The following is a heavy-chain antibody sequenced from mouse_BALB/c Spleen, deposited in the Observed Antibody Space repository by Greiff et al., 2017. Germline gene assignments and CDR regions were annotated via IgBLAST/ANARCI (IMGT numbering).Heavy chain of an antibody. CDR3: ARVYGNYYFDY. V-gene: IGHV5-6-5*01. J-gene: IGHJ2*01. CDR1: GFTFSSYA. Sequence: DVILVESGGGLVKPGGSLKLSCAASGFTFSSYAMSWVRQTPEKRLEWVASISSGGSTYYPDSVKGRFTISRDNARNILYLQMSSLRSEDTAMYYCARVYGNYYFDYWGQGTTLTVSS. CDR2: ISSGGST. D-gene: IGHD2-1*01.